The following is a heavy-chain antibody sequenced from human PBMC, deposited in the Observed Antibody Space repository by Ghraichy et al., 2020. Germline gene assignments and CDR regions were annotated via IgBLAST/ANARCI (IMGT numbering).Heavy chain of an antibody. D-gene: IGHD1-1*01. CDR1: GGSISSYY. V-gene: IGHV4-59*01. CDR2: IYYSGST. CDR3: ARRSERLGGSLDY. J-gene: IGHJ4*02. Sequence: SQTLSLTCTVSGGSISSYYWSWIRQPPGKGLEWIGYIYYSGSTNYNPSLKSRVTISVDTSKNQFSLKLSSVTAADTAVYYCARRSERLGGSLDYWGQGTLVTVSS.